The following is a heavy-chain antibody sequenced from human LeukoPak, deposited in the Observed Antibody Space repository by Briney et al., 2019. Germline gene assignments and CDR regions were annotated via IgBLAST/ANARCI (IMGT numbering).Heavy chain of an antibody. J-gene: IGHJ6*04. Sequence: SETLSLTCAVSGYSISSGYYWGWIRQPPGKGLEWIGSIFHSGSTYYNPSLKSRVNMSVDTSKDQISLKLSSVTAADTAVYYCARASGSYGSGSYYYGMDVWGKGTTVTVSS. D-gene: IGHD3-10*01. CDR2: IFHSGST. CDR3: ARASGSYGSGSYYYGMDV. CDR1: GYSISSGYY. V-gene: IGHV4-38-2*01.